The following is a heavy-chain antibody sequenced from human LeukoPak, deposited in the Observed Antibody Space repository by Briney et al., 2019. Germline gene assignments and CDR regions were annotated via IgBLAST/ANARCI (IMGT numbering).Heavy chain of an antibody. V-gene: IGHV3-23*01. CDR1: GFTFSSYA. CDR2: ISGSGGST. CDR3: AKAPRAAAGTYNGMDV. D-gene: IGHD6-13*01. Sequence: GGSLRLSCAASGFTFSSYAMSWVRQAPGKGLEWVSAISGSGGSTYYADSVKGRFTISRDNSKNTLYLQMNSLRAEDTAVYYCAKAPRAAAGTYNGMDVWGQGTTATVSS. J-gene: IGHJ6*02.